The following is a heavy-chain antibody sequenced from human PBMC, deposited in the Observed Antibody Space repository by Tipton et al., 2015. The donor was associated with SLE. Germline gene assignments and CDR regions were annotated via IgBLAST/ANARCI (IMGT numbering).Heavy chain of an antibody. CDR1: GGSISSGGYY. V-gene: IGHV4-61*08. Sequence: LRLSCTVSGGSISSGGYYWSWIRQPPGKGLEWIGEINHSGSTNYNPSLKSRVTISVDTSKNQFSLKLSSVTAADTAVYYCAVDDAFDIWGQGTMVTVSS. CDR3: AVDDAFDI. CDR2: INHSGST. J-gene: IGHJ3*02.